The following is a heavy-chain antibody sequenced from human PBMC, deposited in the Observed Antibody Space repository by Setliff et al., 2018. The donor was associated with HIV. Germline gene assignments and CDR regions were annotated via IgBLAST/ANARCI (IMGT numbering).Heavy chain of an antibody. D-gene: IGHD5-12*01. CDR2: IKSKTDGGTT. CDR3: TTEDPWLRFGH. Sequence: GGSLRLSCAASGFTFNNAWMTWVRQAPGKGLEWVGHIKSKTDGGTTDYAAPVKGRFTISRDDSKTTLHLQMNSLKTEDTAVYYCTTEDPWLRFGHWGQGTLVTVSS. J-gene: IGHJ5*02. CDR1: GFTFNNAW. V-gene: IGHV3-15*01.